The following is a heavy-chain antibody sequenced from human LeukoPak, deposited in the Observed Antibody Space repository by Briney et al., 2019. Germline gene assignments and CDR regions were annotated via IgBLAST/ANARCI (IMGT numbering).Heavy chain of an antibody. D-gene: IGHD2-2*02. Sequence: ASVKVSCKASGYTFTGYYMHWVRQAPGQGLEWMGWINPNSGGTNYAQKFQGRVTMTRDTSISTAYMELSRLRSDDTAVYYCARGQGAVVVPAAISPTRYWGQGTLVIVSS. J-gene: IGHJ4*02. V-gene: IGHV1-2*02. CDR3: ARGQGAVVVPAAISPTRY. CDR1: GYTFTGYY. CDR2: INPNSGGT.